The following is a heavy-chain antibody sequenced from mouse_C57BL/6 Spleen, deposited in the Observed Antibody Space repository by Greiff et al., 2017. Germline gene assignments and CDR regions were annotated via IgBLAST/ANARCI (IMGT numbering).Heavy chain of an antibody. V-gene: IGHV1-81*01. D-gene: IGHD1-1*02. CDR3: ERRGGYDAMDY. Sequence: VHLVESGAELARPGASVKLSCKASGYTFTSYGISWVKQRTGQGLEWIGEIYPRSGNTYYNEKFKGKATLTADKSSSTAYMELRSLTSEDSAVYFCERRGGYDAMDYWGQGTSVTVSS. CDR2: IYPRSGNT. J-gene: IGHJ4*01. CDR1: GYTFTSYG.